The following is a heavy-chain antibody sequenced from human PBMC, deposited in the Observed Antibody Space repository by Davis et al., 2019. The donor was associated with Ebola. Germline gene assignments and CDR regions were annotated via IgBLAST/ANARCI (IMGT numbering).Heavy chain of an antibody. V-gene: IGHV3-74*01. CDR3: ARDSDDYCFDY. J-gene: IGHJ4*02. Sequence: HTGGSLRLSCAASGFAFSSYWIHWVRQAPGKGLVWVSRINNDGSSTSYADSVKGRFTISRDNAKNTLYLQMNSLRPEDTAVYYCARDSDDYCFDYWGQGTLVTVSS. D-gene: IGHD2-21*02. CDR2: INNDGSST. CDR1: GFAFSSYW.